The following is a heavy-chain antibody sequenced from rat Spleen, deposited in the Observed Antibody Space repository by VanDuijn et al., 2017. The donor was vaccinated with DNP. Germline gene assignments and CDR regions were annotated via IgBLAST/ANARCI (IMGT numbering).Heavy chain of an antibody. V-gene: IGHV5-20*01. CDR2: ISNDGGSI. CDR1: GFTFSDYY. J-gene: IGHJ3*01. Sequence: EVQLVESGGGLVQPGRSLKLSCAASGFTFSDYYMAWVRQAPTKGLEWVASISNDGGSIYYRDSVKGRFTISRDNAKNNLYLQMNSLRSEDTATYYCARDQGHWGQGTLVTVSS. CDR3: ARDQGH.